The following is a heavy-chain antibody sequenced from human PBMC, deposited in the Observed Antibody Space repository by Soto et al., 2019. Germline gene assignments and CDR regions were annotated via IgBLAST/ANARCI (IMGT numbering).Heavy chain of an antibody. CDR1: GGSISSYY. J-gene: IGHJ6*02. CDR3: ARGHSGSYRTGEGYYYGMDV. D-gene: IGHD1-26*01. CDR2: ISYSGST. Sequence: QVQLQESGPGLVKPSETLSLTCTVSGGSISSYYWSWIRQPPGKGLEWIGYISYSGSTNYNPSLKSRVTISVDTSKNQFSLKLSSVTAADTAVYYCARGHSGSYRTGEGYYYGMDVWGQGTTVTVSS. V-gene: IGHV4-59*01.